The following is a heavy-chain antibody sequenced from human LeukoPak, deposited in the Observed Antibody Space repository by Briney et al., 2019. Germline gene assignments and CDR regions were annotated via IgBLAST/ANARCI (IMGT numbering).Heavy chain of an antibody. CDR3: AKSYSGSYFSLAYYFDY. CDR2: ISGSGGST. J-gene: IGHJ4*02. CDR1: GFTFSSYA. Sequence: PGGSLRLSCAASGFTFSSYAMSWVRQAPGKGLEWVSAISGSGGSTYYADSVKGRFTISRDNSKNTLYLQMNSLRAEDTAVYYCAKSYSGSYFSLAYYFDYWGQGTLVTVSS. D-gene: IGHD1-26*01. V-gene: IGHV3-23*01.